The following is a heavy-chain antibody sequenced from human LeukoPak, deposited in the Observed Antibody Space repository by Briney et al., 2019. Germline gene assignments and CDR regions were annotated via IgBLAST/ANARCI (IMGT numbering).Heavy chain of an antibody. CDR1: GFTFSSYA. J-gene: IGHJ3*02. CDR3: AIDAFDI. CDR2: ISYDGSNE. V-gene: IGHV3-30-3*01. Sequence: GGSLRLSCAASGFTFSSYAMHWVRQAPGKGLEWVAIISYDGSNEYYADSVKGRFTISRDNSKNTLYLQMNSLRAEDTAVYYCAIDAFDIWGQGTMVTVSS.